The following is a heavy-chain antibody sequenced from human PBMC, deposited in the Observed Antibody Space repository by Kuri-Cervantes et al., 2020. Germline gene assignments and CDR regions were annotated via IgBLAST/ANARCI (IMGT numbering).Heavy chain of an antibody. D-gene: IGHD3-16*02. CDR1: RTSVSSGFHH. Sequence: SETLSLTCTVSRTSVSSGFHHWSWIRQPPGKKLEWIGCIYPGQNNRYNPSLQSRVAISVDTSKNQFSLKLSSVTAADTAVYYCARDNGNWYFDLWGRGTLVTVSS. CDR3: ARDNGNWYFDL. V-gene: IGHV4-61*01. J-gene: IGHJ2*01. CDR2: IYPGQNN.